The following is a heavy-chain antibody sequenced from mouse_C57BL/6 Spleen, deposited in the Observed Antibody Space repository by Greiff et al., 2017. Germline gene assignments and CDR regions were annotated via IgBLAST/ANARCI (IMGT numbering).Heavy chain of an antibody. D-gene: IGHD1-1*01. CDR1: GYTFTSYW. CDR2: IYPGSGST. CDR3: ATDYSGSSPFAY. V-gene: IGHV1-55*01. Sequence: VQLQQPGAELVKPGASVKMSCKASGYTFTSYWITWVKQRPGQGLEWIGDIYPGSGSTNYNEKFKSKATLTVDTSSSTAYMQLSSLTSEDSAVYYCATDYSGSSPFAYWGQGTLVTVSA. J-gene: IGHJ3*01.